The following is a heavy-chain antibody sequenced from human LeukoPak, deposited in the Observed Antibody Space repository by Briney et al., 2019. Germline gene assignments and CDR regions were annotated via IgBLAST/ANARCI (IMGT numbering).Heavy chain of an antibody. Sequence: SETLSLTCTVSGGSISSGDYYWRWIRQPPGKGLEWIGYIYYSGSTYYNPSLKSRVTISVDTSKNQFSLKLSSVTAADTAVYYCARDLVSDTAMVDYWGQGTLVTVSS. V-gene: IGHV4-30-4*08. CDR3: ARDLVSDTAMVDY. CDR2: IYYSGST. CDR1: GGSISSGDYY. D-gene: IGHD5-18*01. J-gene: IGHJ4*02.